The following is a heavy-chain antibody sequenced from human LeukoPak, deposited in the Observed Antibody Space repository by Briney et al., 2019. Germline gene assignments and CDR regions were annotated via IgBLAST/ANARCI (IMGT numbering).Heavy chain of an antibody. V-gene: IGHV3-74*01. J-gene: IGHJ4*02. CDR3: ARANNFDY. Sequence: GGSLRLSCAGSGFIFSSYWLHWVRQVPGKGLVWVSRINFDGTTTDYADLVKGRFTISRDNAKNTLYLQMSNLKAEDTAVYYCARANNFDYWGQGTLVTVSS. D-gene: IGHD4/OR15-4a*01. CDR2: INFDGTTT. CDR1: GFIFSSYW.